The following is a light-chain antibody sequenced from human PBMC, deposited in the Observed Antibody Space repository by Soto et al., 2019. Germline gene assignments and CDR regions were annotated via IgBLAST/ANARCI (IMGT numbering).Light chain of an antibody. Sequence: DIPMTHSPTALPASVGDSATFTCRVSQSISSWLAWYQQKPGKAPKLLIYKASTLKSGVPSRFGGSGSGTEFTLTISSLQPDDFATYYCQHYNSYSEAFGQGTKVDIK. J-gene: IGKJ1*01. CDR3: QHYNSYSEA. V-gene: IGKV1-5*03. CDR2: KAS. CDR1: QSISSW.